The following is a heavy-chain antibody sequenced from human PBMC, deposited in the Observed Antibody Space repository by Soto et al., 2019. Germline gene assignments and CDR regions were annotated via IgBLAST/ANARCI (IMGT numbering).Heavy chain of an antibody. D-gene: IGHD3-3*01. CDR3: ARRTGFLEPNHFDY. Sequence: KTSETLSLTCTVSGGSISSGGYYWSWIRQHPGKGLEWIGYIYYSGSTYYNPSLKSRVTISVDTSKNQFSLKLSSVTAADTAVYYCARRTGFLEPNHFDYWGQGTLVTVSS. V-gene: IGHV4-31*03. J-gene: IGHJ4*02. CDR2: IYYSGST. CDR1: GGSISSGGYY.